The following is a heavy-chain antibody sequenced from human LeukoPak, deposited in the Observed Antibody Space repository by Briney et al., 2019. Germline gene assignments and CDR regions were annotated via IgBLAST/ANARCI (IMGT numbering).Heavy chain of an antibody. D-gene: IGHD6-6*01. CDR2: ISSSGSTI. CDR3: AGGKSIAALDY. CDR1: GFTFSDYY. V-gene: IGHV3-11*01. J-gene: IGHJ4*02. Sequence: GSLRLSCAAPGFTFSDYYMSWIRQAPGKGLEWVSYISSSGSTIYYADSVKGRFTISRDNAKNSLYLQMNSLRAEDTAVYYCAGGKSIAALDYWGQGTLVTVSS.